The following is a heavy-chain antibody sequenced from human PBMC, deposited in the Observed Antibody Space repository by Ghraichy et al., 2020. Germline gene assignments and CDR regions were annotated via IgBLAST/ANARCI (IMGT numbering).Heavy chain of an antibody. J-gene: IGHJ5*02. V-gene: IGHV4-38-2*02. CDR3: ARDKYTSGYYWAGSWFDP. Sequence: SETLSLTCAVSDYSISSGYYWGWIRQPPGKGLEWIGSIYHSGSTFYNSSLKSRVTISVHTSKNQFSLKLSSVTAADTAVYYCARDKYTSGYYWAGSWFDPWGQGTLVTVSS. D-gene: IGHD3-22*01. CDR2: IYHSGST. CDR1: DYSISSGYY.